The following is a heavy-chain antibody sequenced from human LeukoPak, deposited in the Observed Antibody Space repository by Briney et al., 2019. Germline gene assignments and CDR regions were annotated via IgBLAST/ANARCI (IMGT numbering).Heavy chain of an antibody. V-gene: IGHV4-61*01. D-gene: IGHD3-22*01. CDR1: GGSISSGNYS. J-gene: IGHJ6*03. Sequence: SQTLSLTCTVSGGSISSGNYSWSWIRQPPGKGLEWIGYIYYSGSTNYNPSGSTNYNPSLKSRVTISVDTSKNLFSLILSSVTAADTAVYYCARGIYDSSGYYYMDVWGKGTTVTISS. CDR3: ARGIYDSSGYYYMDV. CDR2: IYYSGSTNYNPSGST.